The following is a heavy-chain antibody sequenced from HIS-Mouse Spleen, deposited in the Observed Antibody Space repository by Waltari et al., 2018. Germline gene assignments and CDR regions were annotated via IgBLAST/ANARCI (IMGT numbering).Heavy chain of an antibody. CDR2: LDWDDDK. Sequence: QVTLRESGPALMNPTQTLTLTYSFSGFSLSPSGMRVIWIRPPTGKALEWLARLDWDDDKYYSTSLKTRLTISKDTSKNQVVLTMTNMDPVDTATYYCARIAEGYSSGWYAFDYWGQGTLVTVSS. D-gene: IGHD6-19*01. J-gene: IGHJ4*02. CDR1: GFSLSPSGMR. V-gene: IGHV2-70*15. CDR3: ARIAEGYSSGWYAFDY.